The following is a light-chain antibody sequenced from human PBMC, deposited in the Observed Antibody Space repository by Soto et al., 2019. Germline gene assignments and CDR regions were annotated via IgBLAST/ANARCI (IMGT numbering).Light chain of an antibody. J-gene: IGKJ5*01. V-gene: IGKV1-13*02. CDR3: QLYNSYPFT. CDR2: DAS. Sequence: AIQLTQSPSSLSASVGDSVTITCRASQGISSRLAWYQQKPGTAPNLVIYDASSLETGVPARFSGSVCDTVFPLTLSSLKPGDFATYYCQLYNSYPFTFGQGTLLDIK. CDR1: QGISSR.